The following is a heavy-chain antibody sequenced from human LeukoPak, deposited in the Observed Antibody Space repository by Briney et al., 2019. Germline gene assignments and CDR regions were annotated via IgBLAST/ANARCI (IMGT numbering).Heavy chain of an antibody. CDR3: VVGGSPDY. D-gene: IGHD2-15*01. CDR1: GLAFSAYK. CDR2: ISTDGYTT. Sequence: GGSLRLTCAASGLAFSAYKMHRVRQAPRKGLVWVSRISTDGYTTDYADFVQGRFTASRDNTKNTWSLEMNSLRAEDTAVYYCVVGGSPDYWGQGTLVTVSS. J-gene: IGHJ4*02. V-gene: IGHV3-74*01.